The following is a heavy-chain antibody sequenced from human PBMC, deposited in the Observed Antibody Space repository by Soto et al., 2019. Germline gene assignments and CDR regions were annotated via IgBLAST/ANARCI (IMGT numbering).Heavy chain of an antibody. CDR3: AKLACELLWFGDARRDFDY. D-gene: IGHD3-10*01. CDR2: ISSSSSYI. Sequence: GGSLRLSCAASGFTFCSYSMNWVRQAPGKGLEWVSSISSSSSYIYYADSVKGRFTISRDNAKNSLYLQMNSLRAEDTAVYYCAKLACELLWFGDARRDFDYWGQGTLVTVSS. J-gene: IGHJ4*02. V-gene: IGHV3-21*04. CDR1: GFTFCSYS.